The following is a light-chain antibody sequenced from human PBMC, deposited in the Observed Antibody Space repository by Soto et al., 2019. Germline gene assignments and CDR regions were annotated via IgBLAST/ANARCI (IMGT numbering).Light chain of an antibody. J-gene: IGKJ1*01. Sequence: ETVLTQSPGTLSLSPGERATLSCRARQSVSSIYLAWYQQKPGQAPRLLIYGTLNRATGIPDRFSGSGSGTDFPLTISRLEPEDSAVYYCQQFDSSQTFGQGTKVEIK. CDR1: QSVSSIY. CDR2: GTL. V-gene: IGKV3-20*01. CDR3: QQFDSSQT.